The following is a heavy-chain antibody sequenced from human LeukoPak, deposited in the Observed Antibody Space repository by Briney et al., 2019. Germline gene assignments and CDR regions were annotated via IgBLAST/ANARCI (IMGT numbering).Heavy chain of an antibody. Sequence: SETLSLTCTVSGGSISSYYWSWIRQPPGKGLEWIGYIYYSGSTNYNLSLKSRVTISVDTSKNQFSLKLSSVTAADTAVYYCASDYGGNFPDAFDIWGQGTMVTVSS. CDR3: ASDYGGNFPDAFDI. J-gene: IGHJ3*02. CDR2: IYYSGST. D-gene: IGHD4-23*01. CDR1: GGSISSYY. V-gene: IGHV4-59*01.